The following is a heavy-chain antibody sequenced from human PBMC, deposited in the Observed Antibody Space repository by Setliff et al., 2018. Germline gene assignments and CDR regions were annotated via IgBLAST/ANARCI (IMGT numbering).Heavy chain of an antibody. CDR3: ARDRREAFDI. Sequence: ASVKVSCKASGYTFTSYAIHWFRQAPGQGLEWVGIIFPSDGSTAYAEKFQGRVTMTTDTSTSTAYMELRSLRSDDTAVYYCARDRREAFDIWGQGTMVTVSS. J-gene: IGHJ3*02. CDR1: GYTFTSYA. V-gene: IGHV1-46*01. CDR2: IFPSDGST.